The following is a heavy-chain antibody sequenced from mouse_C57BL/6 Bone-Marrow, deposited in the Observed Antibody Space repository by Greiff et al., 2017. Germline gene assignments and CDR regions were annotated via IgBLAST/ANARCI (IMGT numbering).Heavy chain of an antibody. V-gene: IGHV1-50*01. CDR3: AKNWGFAY. CDR2: IDPSDSYT. D-gene: IGHD4-1*01. J-gene: IGHJ3*01. CDR1: GYTFTSYW. Sequence: QVQLQQPVAELVKPGASVKLSCKASGYTFTSYWMQWVKQRPGQGLEWIGEIDPSDSYTNYNQKFKGKATLTVDTSSSTAYMQLSSLTSEDSAVYYCAKNWGFAYWGQGTLVTVSA.